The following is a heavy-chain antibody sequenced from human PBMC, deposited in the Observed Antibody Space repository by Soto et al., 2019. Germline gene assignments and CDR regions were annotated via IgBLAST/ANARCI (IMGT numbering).Heavy chain of an antibody. V-gene: IGHV1-18*01. D-gene: IGHD6-19*01. CDR3: ARDAQYSSRWHPIDY. CDR1: GYTFTDYG. Sequence: QVQLVQSGAEVKKPGASVKVYCKASGYTFTDYGISWVRQAPEQGLEWMGWIHTYNGNTNYAQKVQGRVTMTTDTSTRIAYMELRSLRVDDTAVYYCARDAQYSSRWHPIDYWGQGTLVTVSS. J-gene: IGHJ4*02. CDR2: IHTYNGNT.